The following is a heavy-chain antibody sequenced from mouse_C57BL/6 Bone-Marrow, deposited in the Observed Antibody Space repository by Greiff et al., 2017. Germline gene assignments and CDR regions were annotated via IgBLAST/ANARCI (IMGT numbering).Heavy chain of an antibody. CDR2: IDPSDSYT. V-gene: IGHV1-50*01. CDR3: ARESHWYFDV. Sequence: QVQLQQSGAELVKPGASVKLSCKASGYTFTSYWMQWVKQRPGQGLEWIGEIDPSDSYTNYNQKFKGKATLTVDTSSSTAYMQLSSLTSEDSAVYYCARESHWYFDVWGTGTTVTVSS. CDR1: GYTFTSYW. J-gene: IGHJ1*03.